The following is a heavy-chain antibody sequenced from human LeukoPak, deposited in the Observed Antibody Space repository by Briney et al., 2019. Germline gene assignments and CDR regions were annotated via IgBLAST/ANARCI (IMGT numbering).Heavy chain of an antibody. CDR3: AKGWAGRFDP. J-gene: IGHJ5*02. D-gene: IGHD3-10*01. Sequence: GGSLRLSCAASGFTFSSYGMHWVRQAPGKGLEWVAVISYDGSNKYYADSVKGRFTISRDSSKNTLYLQMNSLRAEDTAVYYCAKGWAGRFDPWGQGTLVTVSS. V-gene: IGHV3-30*18. CDR1: GFTFSSYG. CDR2: ISYDGSNK.